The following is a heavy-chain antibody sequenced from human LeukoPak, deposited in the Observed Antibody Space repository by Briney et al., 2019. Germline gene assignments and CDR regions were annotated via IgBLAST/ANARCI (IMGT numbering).Heavy chain of an antibody. J-gene: IGHJ5*02. CDR2: FDPEDGET. CDR3: ATVEFYYDSWFDP. V-gene: IGHV1-24*01. D-gene: IGHD3-22*01. Sequence: ASVKVSCKVSGYTLTELSMHWVRQAPGKGLEWMGGFDPEDGETIYVQKFQGRVTMTEDTSTDTAYMELSSLRSEDTAVYYCATVEFYYDSWFDPWGQGTLVTVSS. CDR1: GYTLTELS.